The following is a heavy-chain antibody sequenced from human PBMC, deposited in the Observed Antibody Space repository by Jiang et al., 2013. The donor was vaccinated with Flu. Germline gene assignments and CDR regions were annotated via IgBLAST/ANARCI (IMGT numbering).Heavy chain of an antibody. J-gene: IGHJ4*02. V-gene: IGHV1-2*02. Sequence: SGAEVKKPGASVKVSCKASGYTFTGYYMHWVRQAPGQGLEWMGWINPNSGGTNYAQKFQGRVTMTRDTSISTAYTELSRLRSDDTAVYYCAESDRYYYDSSGYYSNWGQGTLVTVSS. D-gene: IGHD3-22*01. CDR2: INPNSGGT. CDR3: AESDRYYYDSSGYYSN. CDR1: GYTFTGYY.